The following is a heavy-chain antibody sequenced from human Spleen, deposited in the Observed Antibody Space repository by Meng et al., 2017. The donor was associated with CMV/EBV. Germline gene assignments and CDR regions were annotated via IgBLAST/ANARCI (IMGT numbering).Heavy chain of an antibody. V-gene: IGHV3-21*01. J-gene: IGHJ6*02. D-gene: IGHD6-13*01. Sequence: GESLKISCAAPGFTFSSYSMNWVRQAPGKGLEWVSSISSSSSYIYYADSVKGRFTISRDNAKNSLYLQMNSLRAEDTAVYYCARSTAGSYYYYGMDVWGQGTTVTVSS. CDR3: ARSTAGSYYYYGMDV. CDR2: ISSSSSYI. CDR1: GFTFSSYS.